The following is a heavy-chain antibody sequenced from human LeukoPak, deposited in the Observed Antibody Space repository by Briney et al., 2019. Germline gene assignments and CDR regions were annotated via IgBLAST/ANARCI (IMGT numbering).Heavy chain of an antibody. CDR1: GGAISNYN. CDR3: ARDLGADSRIDY. V-gene: IGHV4-59*12. Sequence: TDTLTTTSTVSGGAISNYNWRWIRQHPEKGLEWIGYMYYTGSTNYNPSLKSRVTISVDTSKNQFSLKLSSVTAADTAVYYCARDLGADSRIDYWGQGTLVTVSS. CDR2: MYYTGST. J-gene: IGHJ4*02. D-gene: IGHD3-22*01.